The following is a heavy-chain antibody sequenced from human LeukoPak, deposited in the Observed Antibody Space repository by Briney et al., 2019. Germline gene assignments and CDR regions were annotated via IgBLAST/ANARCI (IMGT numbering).Heavy chain of an antibody. Sequence: PSETLSLTCTVSGGSISSYYWSWIRQPPGKGLEWIGYIYYSGSTNYNPFLKSRVTISVDTSKNQFSLKLSSVTAADTAVYYCARMIGDYWGQGTLVTVSS. CDR2: IYYSGST. V-gene: IGHV4-59*01. J-gene: IGHJ4*02. CDR1: GGSISSYY. CDR3: ARMIGDY. D-gene: IGHD3-16*01.